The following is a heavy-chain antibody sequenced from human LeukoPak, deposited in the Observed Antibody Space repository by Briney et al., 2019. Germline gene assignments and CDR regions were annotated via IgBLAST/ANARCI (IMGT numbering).Heavy chain of an antibody. CDR1: GFTFSSYA. CDR3: ARDSDSSGPNWFDP. CDR2: ISYDGSNK. Sequence: GGSLRLSCAASGFTFSSYAMHWVRQAPGKGLEWVAVISYDGSNKYYADSVKGRFTISRDNSKNTLYLQMNSLRAEDTAVYYCARDSDSSGPNWFDPWGQGTLVTASS. V-gene: IGHV3-30-3*01. D-gene: IGHD3-22*01. J-gene: IGHJ5*02.